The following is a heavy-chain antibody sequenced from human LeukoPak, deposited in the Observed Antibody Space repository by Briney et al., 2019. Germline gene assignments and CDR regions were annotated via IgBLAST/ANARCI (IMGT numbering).Heavy chain of an antibody. Sequence: ASVKVSCKASGYTFTIYGINWVRQAPGQGLEWMGWISPYNSNTNYAQKLQGRVTMTTDTSTSTAYMELRSLRSDDTAVYYCARRSGSYLYYFDYWGQGTLVTVFS. CDR1: GYTFTIYG. V-gene: IGHV1-18*01. CDR3: ARRSGSYLYYFDY. J-gene: IGHJ4*02. CDR2: ISPYNSNT. D-gene: IGHD1-26*01.